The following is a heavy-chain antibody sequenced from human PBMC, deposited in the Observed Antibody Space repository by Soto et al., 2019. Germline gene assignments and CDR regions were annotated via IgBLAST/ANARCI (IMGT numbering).Heavy chain of an antibody. D-gene: IGHD6-19*01. CDR3: VKDTKHMGTLGWFVS. CDR2: ISWNSAGT. V-gene: IGHV3-9*01. J-gene: IGHJ5*02. Sequence: GGSLRLSCAASGFTFDDYAMHWVRQAPGKGLQWVSGISWNSAGTGYAESVRGRFTISRDNSKNSLYLQISSLRPEDTAMYYCVKDTKHMGTLGWFVSWGQGTLVTVS. CDR1: GFTFDDYA.